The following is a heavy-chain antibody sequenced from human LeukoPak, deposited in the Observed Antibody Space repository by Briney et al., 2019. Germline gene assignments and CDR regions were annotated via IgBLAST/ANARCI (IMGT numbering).Heavy chain of an antibody. Sequence: SQTLSLTCTVSGGSISSGDYYWSWIRQPPGKGLEWFGYIYYSGSTYYNPSLKSRVTISVDTSKNQFSLKLSSVTAADTAVYYCARDHIAAAGISDAFDIWGQGTMVTVSS. J-gene: IGHJ3*02. CDR3: ARDHIAAAGISDAFDI. D-gene: IGHD6-13*01. CDR2: IYYSGST. CDR1: GGSISSGDYY. V-gene: IGHV4-30-4*08.